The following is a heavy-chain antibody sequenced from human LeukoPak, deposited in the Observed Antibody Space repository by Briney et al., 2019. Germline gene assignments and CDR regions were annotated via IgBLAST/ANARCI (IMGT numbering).Heavy chain of an antibody. CDR2: VSSTGST. CDR3: ARVWVNYAFDY. V-gene: IGHV4-59*01. D-gene: IGHD2-2*01. CDR1: GGSISGYY. J-gene: IGHJ4*02. Sequence: PSETLSLTCTVSGGSISGYYWTWIRQSPGKGLEWIGYVSSTGSTNYTPSLKSRVTISIDTSKSQFSLMLTSVTAADTAVYYCARVWVNYAFDYWGQGTLVTVSS.